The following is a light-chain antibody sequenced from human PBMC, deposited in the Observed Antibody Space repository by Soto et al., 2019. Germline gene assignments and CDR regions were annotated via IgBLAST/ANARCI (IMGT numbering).Light chain of an antibody. CDR1: SSDVGGYNY. V-gene: IGLV2-14*01. CDR3: SSYTSIITVV. J-gene: IGLJ2*01. CDR2: DVN. Sequence: QSALTQPASVSGSPGQSITISCTGTSSDVGGYNYVSWYQHHPGKAPKLLIYDVNNRPSGVSDRFSRSKSGNTASLTISGLQTEDEADYYCSSYTSIITVVFGGGTKLTVL.